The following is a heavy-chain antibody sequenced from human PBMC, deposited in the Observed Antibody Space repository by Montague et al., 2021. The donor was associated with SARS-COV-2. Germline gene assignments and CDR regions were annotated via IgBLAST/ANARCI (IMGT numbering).Heavy chain of an antibody. Sequence: SETLSLTCAVHGGSFSTYSWNWIRQPPGKGLEWIGEIHHGGSTNYNPSLKSRVTISADTSKNQFSLKLTSVAAADTAVYYCARLGDGVVPSPILGVGPYYSYYSRDVWGKGTTVTVS. J-gene: IGHJ6*03. CDR3: ARLGDGVVPSPILGVGPYYSYYSRDV. CDR2: IHHGGST. CDR1: GGSFSTYS. V-gene: IGHV4-34*01. D-gene: IGHD3-10*01.